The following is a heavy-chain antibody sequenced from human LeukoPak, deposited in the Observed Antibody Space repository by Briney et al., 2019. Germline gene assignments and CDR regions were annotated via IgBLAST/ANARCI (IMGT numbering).Heavy chain of an antibody. D-gene: IGHD6-6*01. J-gene: IGHJ4*02. V-gene: IGHV3-30*03. CDR1: GFTFSSYG. CDR2: ISYDGSDK. Sequence: PGRSLRLSCAASGFTFSSYGMHWVRQAPGKGLEWVAVISYDGSDKYYADSVKGRFTISRDNSKNTLYLQMNSLRAEDTAVYYCVRPLSYNSWSYFDYWGQGTLVTVSS. CDR3: VRPLSYNSWSYFDY.